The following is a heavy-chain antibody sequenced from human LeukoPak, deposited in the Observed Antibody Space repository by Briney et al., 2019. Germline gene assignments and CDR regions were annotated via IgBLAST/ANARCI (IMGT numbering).Heavy chain of an antibody. D-gene: IGHD3-22*01. V-gene: IGHV3-30*02. CDR2: IRYDGSNK. Sequence: GGSLRLSCAASGFTFSSYAMHWVRQAPGKGLEWVAFIRYDGSNKYYADSVKGRFTISRDNSKNTLYLQMNSLRAEDTAVYYCAKGGYYYDSSGDWGQGTLVTVSS. CDR1: GFTFSSYA. J-gene: IGHJ4*02. CDR3: AKGGYYYDSSGD.